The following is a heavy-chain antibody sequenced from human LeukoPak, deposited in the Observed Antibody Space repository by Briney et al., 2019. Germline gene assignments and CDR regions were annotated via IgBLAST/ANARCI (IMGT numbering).Heavy chain of an antibody. CDR2: IYYSGSN. V-gene: IGHV4-59*01. CDR3: ARASLQYANYYYYMDV. Sequence: PSETLSLTCTVSGGSISSYYWSWVRQPPGKGLEGIGYIYYSGSNNYNPSLKSRVTISVDTSKNQFSLKLSSVTAADTAVYYCARASLQYANYYYYMDVWGKGTTVTVSS. D-gene: IGHD4-11*01. J-gene: IGHJ6*03. CDR1: GGSISSYY.